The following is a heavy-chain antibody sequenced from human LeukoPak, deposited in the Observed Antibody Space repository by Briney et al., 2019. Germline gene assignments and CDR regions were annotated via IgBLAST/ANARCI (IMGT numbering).Heavy chain of an antibody. Sequence: PSETLSLTCTVSGGSISSYYWSWIRQPPGKGLEWIAHISSSGSAIYNPSLKSRVTMSVDTSKNQFSLKLSSVTAADTAVYYCAAARLDILTGFDYWGQGTLVTVSS. CDR2: ISSSGSA. CDR1: GGSISSYY. J-gene: IGHJ4*02. D-gene: IGHD3-9*01. V-gene: IGHV4-4*09. CDR3: AAARLDILTGFDY.